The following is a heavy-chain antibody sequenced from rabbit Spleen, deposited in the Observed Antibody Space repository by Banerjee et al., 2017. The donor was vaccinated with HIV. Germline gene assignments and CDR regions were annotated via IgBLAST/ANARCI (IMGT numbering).Heavy chain of an antibody. Sequence: QEQLVESGGDLVKPGASLTLTCKASGLDLSARYWICWVRQAPGKGLEWIACINIVTGKSVYASWAKGRFTMSRTSSTTVTLQMTSLTAADTATYFCARDLPEIIGWNFGFWGQGTLVTVS. CDR1: GLDLSARYW. CDR3: ARDLPEIIGWNFGF. D-gene: IGHD1-1*01. V-gene: IGHV1S45*01. J-gene: IGHJ3*01. CDR2: INIVTGKS.